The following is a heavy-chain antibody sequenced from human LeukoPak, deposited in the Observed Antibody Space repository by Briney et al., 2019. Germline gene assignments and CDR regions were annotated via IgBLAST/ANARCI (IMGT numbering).Heavy chain of an antibody. CDR1: SGSLSSDY. Sequence: PSETLSLTCTVSSGSLSSDYWSWIRQHPGKGLEWIGYIHYSGATNYSPSLNSRVTISIDTSKNQFSLNLRSVTAADTAVYYCATLRGSSSAVFDYWGQGTLVTVSS. D-gene: IGHD2-2*01. J-gene: IGHJ4*02. V-gene: IGHV4-59*08. CDR2: IHYSGAT. CDR3: ATLRGSSSAVFDY.